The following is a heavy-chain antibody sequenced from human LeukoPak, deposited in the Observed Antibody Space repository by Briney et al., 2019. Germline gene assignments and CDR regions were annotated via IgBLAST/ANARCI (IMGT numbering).Heavy chain of an antibody. J-gene: IGHJ4*02. Sequence: GGSLRLSCAASGFTFSSYAMSWVRQAPGKGLEGVSAISGSGSSTYYADSVKGRFTISRDNSKNTLYLQMNSLRAEDTAVYYCATPPDTAMVTVRDYWGQGTLVT. CDR2: ISGSGSST. CDR3: ATPPDTAMVTVRDY. D-gene: IGHD5-18*01. CDR1: GFTFSSYA. V-gene: IGHV3-23*01.